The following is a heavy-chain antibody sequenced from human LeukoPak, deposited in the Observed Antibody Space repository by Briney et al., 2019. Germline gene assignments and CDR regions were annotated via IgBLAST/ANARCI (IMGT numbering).Heavy chain of an antibody. CDR3: SSARREMGIFDY. CDR1: GFTFSDYC. CDR2: ISSSSSYT. D-gene: IGHD7-27*01. Sequence: PGGSLRLSCAASGFTFSDYCMSWIRQAPGKGLEWVSYISSSSSYTNYADSVKGRFTISRDNAKNSLYLQMNSLRAEDTAVYYCSSARREMGIFDYWGQGTLVTVSS. J-gene: IGHJ4*02. V-gene: IGHV3-11*03.